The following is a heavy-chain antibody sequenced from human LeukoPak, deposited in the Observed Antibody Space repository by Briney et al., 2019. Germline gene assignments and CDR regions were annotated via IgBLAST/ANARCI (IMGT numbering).Heavy chain of an antibody. V-gene: IGHV4-34*01. D-gene: IGHD3-10*01. CDR2: INHSGST. CDR1: GGSFSGYY. J-gene: IGHJ3*02. CDR3: ARVLLWFGEPVAFDI. Sequence: PSETLSLTCAVHGGSFSGYYWSWIRQPPGKGLEWIGEINHSGSTNYNPSLKSRVTISVDTSKNQFSLKLSSVTAADTAVYYCARVLLWFGEPVAFDIWGQGTMVTVSS.